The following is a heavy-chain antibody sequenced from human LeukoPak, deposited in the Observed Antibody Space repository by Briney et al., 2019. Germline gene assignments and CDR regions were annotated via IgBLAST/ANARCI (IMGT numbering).Heavy chain of an antibody. J-gene: IGHJ6*02. CDR2: FDPEDGET. D-gene: IGHD3-3*01. CDR3: ATGRGFGVVIGSPYYYYYGMDV. V-gene: IGHV1-24*01. Sequence: ASVKVSCKVSGYTLTELSMHWVRQAPGKGLEWMGGFDPEDGETIYAQKFQGRVTMTEDTSTDTAYMELSSLRSEDTAVYYCATGRGFGVVIGSPYYYYYGMDVWGQGTTVTVSS. CDR1: GYTLTELS.